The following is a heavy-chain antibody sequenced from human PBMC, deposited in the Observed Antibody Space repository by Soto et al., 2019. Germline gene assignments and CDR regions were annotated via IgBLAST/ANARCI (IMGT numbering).Heavy chain of an antibody. D-gene: IGHD1-26*01. J-gene: IGHJ6*03. V-gene: IGHV3-66*01. Sequence: VGSLRLSCAASGFTVSSNYMSWVRQAPGKGLEWVSVIYSGGSTYYADSVKGRFTISRDNSKNTLYLQMNSLRAEDTAVYYCARTRRSHMDVWGKGTTVTVSS. CDR2: IYSGGST. CDR3: ARTRRSHMDV. CDR1: GFTVSSNY.